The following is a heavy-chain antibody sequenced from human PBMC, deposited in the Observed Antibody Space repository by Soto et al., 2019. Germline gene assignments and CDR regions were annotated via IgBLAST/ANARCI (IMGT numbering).Heavy chain of an antibody. D-gene: IGHD4-4*01. CDR3: ARGYSNYDLEYYYGMDV. CDR1: GGSISSGGYY. J-gene: IGHJ6*02. CDR2: IYYSGST. V-gene: IGHV4-31*03. Sequence: QVQLQESGPGLVKPSQTLSLTCTVSGGSISSGGYYWSWIRQHPGKGLEWIGYIYYSGSTYYNPSLKSRVTISVDTSKNQFSLKLSSVTAADTAVYCCARGYSNYDLEYYYGMDVWGQGTTVTVSS.